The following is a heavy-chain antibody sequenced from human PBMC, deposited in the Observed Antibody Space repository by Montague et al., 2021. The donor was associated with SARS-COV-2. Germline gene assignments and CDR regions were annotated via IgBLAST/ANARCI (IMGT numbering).Heavy chain of an antibody. CDR3: ARATLGITMIVVVMTAIDYYFDY. CDR1: GGSISSGSYY. CDR2: IYTSGST. J-gene: IGHJ4*01. D-gene: IGHD3-22*01. Sequence: TLSLTCTVSGGSISSGSYYWSWIRQPAGKGLEWIGRIYTSGSTNYNPSLKSRVTISVDTSKNQFSLKLSSVTAADTAVYYCARATLGITMIVVVMTAIDYYFDYWGHGNLVTDSS. V-gene: IGHV4-61*02.